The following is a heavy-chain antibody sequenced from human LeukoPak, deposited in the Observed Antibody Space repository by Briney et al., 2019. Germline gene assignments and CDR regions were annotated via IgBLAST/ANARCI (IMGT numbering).Heavy chain of an antibody. J-gene: IGHJ2*01. CDR1: GGSISSYY. CDR3: ARRHGDYGSVWYFDL. CDR2: IYYSGST. D-gene: IGHD4-17*01. V-gene: IGHV4-59*08. Sequence: SETLSLTCTVSGGSISSYYWSWIRQPPGNGLEWIGYIYYSGSTNYNPSLKSRVTISVDTSKNQFSLKLSSVTAADTAVYYCARRHGDYGSVWYFDLWGRGTLVTVSS.